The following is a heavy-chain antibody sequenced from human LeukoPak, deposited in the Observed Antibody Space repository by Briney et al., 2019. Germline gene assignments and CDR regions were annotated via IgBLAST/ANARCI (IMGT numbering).Heavy chain of an antibody. J-gene: IGHJ4*02. CDR3: ARKYCSGGDCYSNY. CDR2: IYYGGST. V-gene: IGHV4-39*01. CDR1: GGSISSSGYY. Sequence: PPETLSLTCTVSGGSISSSGYYWGWIRQPPGKGLEWIGSIYYGGSTYYNPSLKSRVTISVDTSKNQFSLKLSSVTTADTAMYYCARKYCSGGDCYSNYWGQGTLVTVSS. D-gene: IGHD2-15*01.